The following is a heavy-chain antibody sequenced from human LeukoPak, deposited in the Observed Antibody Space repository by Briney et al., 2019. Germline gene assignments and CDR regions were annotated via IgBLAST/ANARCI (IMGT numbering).Heavy chain of an antibody. D-gene: IGHD1-1*01. CDR2: ISSSGGTT. CDR1: GFTFNTYS. V-gene: IGHV3-23*01. Sequence: GGSLRLSCAASGFTFNTYSVNWVRQAPGKGLEWVSAISSSGGTTYYADSVKGRFSISRDNSKNTLYLRMNSLRAEDTAIYYCAKDLNAWPGRFDSWGQGTLVTVSA. J-gene: IGHJ5*01. CDR3: AKDLNAWPGRFDS.